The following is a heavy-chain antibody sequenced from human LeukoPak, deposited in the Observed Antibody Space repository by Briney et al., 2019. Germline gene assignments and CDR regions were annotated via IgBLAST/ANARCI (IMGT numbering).Heavy chain of an antibody. CDR1: GFTFSSYA. CDR3: ARAVNGYSSKELIYY. Sequence: PGGSLRLSCAASGFTFSSYAMHWVRQAPGKGLEWVAVISYDGSNKYYADSVKGRFTISRDNSKNTLYLQMNSLRAEDTAVYYCARAVNGYSSKELIYYWGQGTLVTVSS. V-gene: IGHV3-30-3*01. D-gene: IGHD6-13*01. J-gene: IGHJ4*02. CDR2: ISYDGSNK.